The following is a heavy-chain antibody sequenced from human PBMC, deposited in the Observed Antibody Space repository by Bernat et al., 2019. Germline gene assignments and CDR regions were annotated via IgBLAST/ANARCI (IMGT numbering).Heavy chain of an antibody. V-gene: IGHV3-30*18. CDR3: AKDVGTCAFDY. CDR2: ISYDGSNK. J-gene: IGHJ4*02. Sequence: QVQLVESGGGVVQPGRSLRLSCAASGFTFSSYGMHWVRQAPGKGLEWVAVISYDGSNKYYADSVKGRFTISRDNSKNTLYLQMNSLRAEDTAVYYCAKDVGTCAFDYWGQGTLVTVSS. D-gene: IGHD1-26*01. CDR1: GFTFSSYG.